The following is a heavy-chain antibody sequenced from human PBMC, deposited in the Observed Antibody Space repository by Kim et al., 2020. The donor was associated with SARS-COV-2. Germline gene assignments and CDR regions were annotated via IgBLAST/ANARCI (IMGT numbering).Heavy chain of an antibody. D-gene: IGHD6-19*01. J-gene: IGHJ6*02. Sequence: GGSLRLSCAASGFTFSSFGMHWVRQAPGKGLEWVAVISYDGSNKYYADSVKGRFTISRDNSKNTLYLQMNSLRAEDTAVYYCAKDPAFSSGWFSYYYYGMDVWGQGTTVTVSS. CDR3: AKDPAFSSGWFSYYYYGMDV. CDR2: ISYDGSNK. V-gene: IGHV3-30*18. CDR1: GFTFSSFG.